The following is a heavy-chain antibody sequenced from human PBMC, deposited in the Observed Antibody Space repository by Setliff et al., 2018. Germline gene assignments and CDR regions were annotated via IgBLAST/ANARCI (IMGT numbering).Heavy chain of an antibody. CDR2: ISGSGGST. CDR3: AKDRNGYSSGWTLFDY. J-gene: IGHJ4*02. V-gene: IGHV3-23*01. D-gene: IGHD6-19*01. CDR1: GFTFSSYA. Sequence: GGSLRLSCAASGFTFSSYAMSWVRQAPGKGLEWVSGISGSGGSTNYADSVKGRFTISRDNSKNTLYLQMNSLRAEDTAVYYCAKDRNGYSSGWTLFDYWGQETLVTVSS.